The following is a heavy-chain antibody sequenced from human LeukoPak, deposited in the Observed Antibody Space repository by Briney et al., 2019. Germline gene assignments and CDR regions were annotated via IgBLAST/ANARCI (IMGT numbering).Heavy chain of an antibody. CDR2: IIPIFGTA. J-gene: IGHJ6*03. CDR3: ARLAWFGELFYYMDV. Sequence: SVKVSCKASGGTFSSYAISWVRQAPGQGLEWMGGIIPIFGTANYAQKFQGRVTITTDESTSTAYMELSSLRSEDTAVYYCARLAWFGELFYYMDVWGKGTTVTVSS. V-gene: IGHV1-69*05. D-gene: IGHD3-10*01. CDR1: GGTFSSYA.